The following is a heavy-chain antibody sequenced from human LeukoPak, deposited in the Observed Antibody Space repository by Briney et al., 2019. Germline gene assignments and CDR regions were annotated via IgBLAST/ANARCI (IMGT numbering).Heavy chain of an antibody. CDR3: ASRAVAGVFDY. D-gene: IGHD6-19*01. CDR1: GGSFSGYY. CDR2: INHSGST. V-gene: IGHV4-34*01. J-gene: IGHJ4*02. Sequence: SETLSLTYAVYGGSFSGYYWSWIRQPPGKGLEWIGEINHSGSTNYNPSLKSRVTISVDTSKNQFSLKLSSVTAADTAVYYCASRAVAGVFDYWGQGTLVTVSS.